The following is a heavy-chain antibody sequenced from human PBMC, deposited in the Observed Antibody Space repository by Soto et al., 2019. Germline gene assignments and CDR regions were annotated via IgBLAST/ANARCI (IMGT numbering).Heavy chain of an antibody. D-gene: IGHD3-22*01. CDR1: GGSIGGSTDF. Sequence: PSETLSLTCSVSGGSIGGSTDFWGWISQPPGKGLEWIGNVYYGGTTYYNPSLKSRVTISVETSTGQFSLKLSSVTAADTAVYYCAGGDYYHSSGYYFYYYTMDVWGQGTTVTVSS. V-gene: IGHV4-39*01. CDR2: VYYGGTT. CDR3: AGGDYYHSSGYYFYYYTMDV. J-gene: IGHJ6*02.